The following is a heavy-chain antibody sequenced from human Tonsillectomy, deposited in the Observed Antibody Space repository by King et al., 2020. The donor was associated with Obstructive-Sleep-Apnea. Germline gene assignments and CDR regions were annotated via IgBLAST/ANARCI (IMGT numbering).Heavy chain of an antibody. CDR1: GFTFSSYG. D-gene: IGHD2-2*01. Sequence: VQLVESGGGVVQPGRSLRLSCAASGFTFSSYGMHWVRQAPGKGLEWVAVIWYDGSNKYYADSVKGRFTISRDNSKTTLYLQMNSLRAEDTAVYYCAKDRPCSSTSCYSNWFDPWGQGTLVTVSS. CDR3: AKDRPCSSTSCYSNWFDP. J-gene: IGHJ5*02. CDR2: IWYDGSNK. V-gene: IGHV3-33*06.